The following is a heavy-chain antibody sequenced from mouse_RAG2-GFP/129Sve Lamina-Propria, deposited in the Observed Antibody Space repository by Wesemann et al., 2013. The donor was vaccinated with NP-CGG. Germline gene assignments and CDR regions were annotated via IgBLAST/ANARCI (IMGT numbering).Heavy chain of an antibody. J-gene: IGHJ2*01. CDR3: ARSSLTGFDY. V-gene: IGHV1-12*01. D-gene: IGHD4-1*01. CDR2: GNGDT. Sequence: GNGDTSYNQKFKGKATLTVDKSSSTAYMQLSSLTSEDSAVYFCARSSLTGFDYWGQGTTLTVSS.